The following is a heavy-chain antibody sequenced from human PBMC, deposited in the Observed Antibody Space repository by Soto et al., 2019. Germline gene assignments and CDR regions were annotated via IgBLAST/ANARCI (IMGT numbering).Heavy chain of an antibody. CDR3: ARVQGYSKGPAPHRHYGMDV. CDR2: ISSSSSYI. Sequence: GWSLRLSCAASGFTFSSYSMNWVRQAPGKGLEWVSSISSSSSYIYYADSVKGRFTISRDNAKNSLYLQMNSLRAEDTAVYYCARVQGYSKGPAPHRHYGMDVWGQGTTVT. D-gene: IGHD4-4*01. CDR1: GFTFSSYS. J-gene: IGHJ6*02. V-gene: IGHV3-21*01.